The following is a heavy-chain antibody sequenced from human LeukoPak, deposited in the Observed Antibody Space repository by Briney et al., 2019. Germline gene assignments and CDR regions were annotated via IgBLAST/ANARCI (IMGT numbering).Heavy chain of an antibody. CDR3: ARGQVPLLWFGEPWFDP. J-gene: IGHJ5*02. CDR2: INHSGST. Sequence: PSETLSLTCAVYGRSFSGYYWSWIRQPPGKGLEWIGEINHSGSTNYNPSLKSRVTISVDASKNQFSLKLSSVTAADTAVYYCARGQVPLLWFGEPWFDPWGQGTLVTVSS. CDR1: GRSFSGYY. D-gene: IGHD3-10*01. V-gene: IGHV4-34*01.